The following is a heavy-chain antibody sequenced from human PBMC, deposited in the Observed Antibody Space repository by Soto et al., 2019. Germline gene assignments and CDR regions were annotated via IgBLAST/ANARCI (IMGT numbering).Heavy chain of an antibody. D-gene: IGHD2-2*01. CDR2: VFSTGST. V-gene: IGHV4-39*01. J-gene: IGHJ5*02. CDR3: AKHKVEYANSGLDR. Sequence: QLQLQESGPGLVKPSETLSLTCSVSGASINTSPYYCGWIRQPPGGGLEWIGSVFSTGSTYYNPSLKGRVTVSVDASGNEVSLKVYSVTAADTAVYYCAKHKVEYANSGLDRWGQGTLVAVSS. CDR1: GASINTSPYY.